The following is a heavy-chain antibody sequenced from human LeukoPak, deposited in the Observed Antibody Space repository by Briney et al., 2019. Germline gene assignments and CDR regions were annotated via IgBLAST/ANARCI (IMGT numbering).Heavy chain of an antibody. CDR1: GYTFTSYA. D-gene: IGHD6-13*01. V-gene: IGHV7-4-1*02. Sequence: ASVKVSCKASGYTFTSYAMNWVRQAPGQGLEWMGWINTNTGNPTYAQGFTGRFVFSLDTSFTTAYLQISSLKAEDTAVYYCARELAAAGTGGIYYYYYYMDVWGKGTTVTVSS. CDR3: ARELAAAGTGGIYYYYYYMDV. J-gene: IGHJ6*03. CDR2: INTNTGNP.